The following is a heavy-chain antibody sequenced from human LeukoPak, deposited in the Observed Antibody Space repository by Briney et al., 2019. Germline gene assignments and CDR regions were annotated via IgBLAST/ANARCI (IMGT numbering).Heavy chain of an antibody. V-gene: IGHV3-15*01. CDR1: GFTFSNAW. CDR3: TTQYSSGWDFDY. Sequence: GGSLRPSCAASGFTFSNAWMSWVRQAPGKGLEWVGRIKSKTDGGTTDYAAPVKGRFTISRDDSKNTLYLQMNSLKTEDTAVYYCTTQYSSGWDFDYWGQGTLVTVSS. CDR2: IKSKTDGGTT. D-gene: IGHD6-19*01. J-gene: IGHJ4*02.